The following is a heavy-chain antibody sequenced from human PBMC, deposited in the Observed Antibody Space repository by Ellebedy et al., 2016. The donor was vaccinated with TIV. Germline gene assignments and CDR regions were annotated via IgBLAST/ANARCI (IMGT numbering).Heavy chain of an antibody. V-gene: IGHV4-34*01. Sequence: MPSETLSLTCGVYGGPFSGYYWSWIRQPPGKGLEWLGEINHSGSTNYNPSLNSRVTMSVDTSQMQLALKLRSVTDADTAVYYCARRYSGSSYHYFDYWGQGTLVIVSS. CDR2: INHSGST. CDR1: GGPFSGYY. J-gene: IGHJ4*02. CDR3: ARRYSGSSYHYFDY. D-gene: IGHD1-26*01.